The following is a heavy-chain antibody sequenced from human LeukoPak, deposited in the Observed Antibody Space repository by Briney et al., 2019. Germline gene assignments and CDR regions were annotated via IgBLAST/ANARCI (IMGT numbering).Heavy chain of an antibody. J-gene: IGHJ5*01. CDR2: VYYSGGT. Sequence: SETLSLTCTVSGGSISTYYWSWIRQPPGKGLEWIGYVYYSGGTNYNPSLRSRVTISVDTSKNHFSLKVASLTAADTAVYYCARRPIVGTKDYWFDSWGKGMLVTVSS. CDR1: GGSISTYY. CDR3: ARRPIVGTKDYWFDS. V-gene: IGHV4-59*08. D-gene: IGHD1-26*01.